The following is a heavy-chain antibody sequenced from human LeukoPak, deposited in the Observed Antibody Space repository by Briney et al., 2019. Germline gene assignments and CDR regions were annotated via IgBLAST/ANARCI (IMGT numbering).Heavy chain of an antibody. Sequence: ASETLSLTCAVYGGSFSDSYWSWIRQPPGKGLERIGEINHSRGTKYNPSLKSRVTISVDTSKNQFSLKLSSLIAADTAVYYCARGLSIAAAGTGYAFDIWGRGTMVTVSS. CDR2: INHSRGT. CDR1: GGSFSDSY. J-gene: IGHJ3*02. D-gene: IGHD6-13*01. V-gene: IGHV4-34*01. CDR3: ARGLSIAAAGTGYAFDI.